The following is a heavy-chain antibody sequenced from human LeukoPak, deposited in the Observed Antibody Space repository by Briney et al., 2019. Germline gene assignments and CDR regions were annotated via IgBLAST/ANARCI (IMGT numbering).Heavy chain of an antibody. Sequence: SETLSLTCTVSGASISSYYWTWIRQPAGKGLEWIGRIYTSGSTNYNPSFKSRVAMSVDTSKNQFSLKLSSVTAADTAVYYCARLSADSSSSRGFDYWGQGTPVTVSS. CDR3: ARLSADSSSSRGFDY. J-gene: IGHJ4*02. CDR1: GASISSYY. CDR2: IYTSGST. D-gene: IGHD2-2*01. V-gene: IGHV4-4*07.